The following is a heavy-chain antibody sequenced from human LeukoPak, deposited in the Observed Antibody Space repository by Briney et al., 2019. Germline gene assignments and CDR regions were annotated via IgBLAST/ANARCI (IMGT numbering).Heavy chain of an antibody. CDR3: ARGRPYSGGYHLDY. CDR2: IYYSGST. V-gene: IGHV4-39*01. Sequence: SETLSLTCTISDYSARSDNYYGGWVRQPPGKGLEWIGNIYYSGSTYYNPSLKSRVTMSVDTSKNQFFLKLNSVTAADTAVYYCARGRPYSGGYHLDYWGQGTLVTVSA. D-gene: IGHD1-26*01. J-gene: IGHJ4*02. CDR1: DYSARSDNYY.